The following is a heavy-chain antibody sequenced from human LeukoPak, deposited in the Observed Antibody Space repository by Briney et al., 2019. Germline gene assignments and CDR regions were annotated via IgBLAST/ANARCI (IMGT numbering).Heavy chain of an antibody. J-gene: IGHJ4*02. V-gene: IGHV4-4*07. CDR3: ARGSHPVTGTLGGYFDP. CDR1: GGSLSNYY. Sequence: PSETLSLTCTVSGGSLSNYYWSWVRQPAGKGLEWIGRIYGSGITDYNASLRSRVTISLDASNKQFSLRLSSVTAADTAVYYCARGSHPVTGTLGGYFDPWGQGTLVTVSS. CDR2: IYGSGIT. D-gene: IGHD6-19*01.